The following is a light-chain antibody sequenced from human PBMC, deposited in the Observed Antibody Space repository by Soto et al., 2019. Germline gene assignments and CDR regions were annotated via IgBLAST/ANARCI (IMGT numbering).Light chain of an antibody. CDR1: QSVSSSY. Sequence: EIVLTQSPGTLSLSPGERATLSCRASQSVSSSYLAWYQQKPGQAPRLLIYGASSRATGIPDRFCGSGSGTDFTLTISRLEPEDFAVYYCQQYGGSFRVFGPGTKVDIK. CDR2: GAS. CDR3: QQYGGSFRV. V-gene: IGKV3-20*01. J-gene: IGKJ3*01.